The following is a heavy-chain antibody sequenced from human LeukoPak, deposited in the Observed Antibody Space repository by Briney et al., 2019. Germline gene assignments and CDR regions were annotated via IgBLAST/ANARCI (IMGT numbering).Heavy chain of an antibody. D-gene: IGHD3-3*01. CDR3: ARVGSYDFWSGIHYYYGMDV. V-gene: IGHV3-74*01. CDR1: RFTFSSYW. J-gene: IGHJ6*02. Sequence: GGSLRLSCAASRFTFSSYWMHWVRQAPGKGLVWVSRINSDGSSTSYADSVKGRFTISRDNAKNTLYLQMNSLRADDTAVYYCARVGSYDFWSGIHYYYGMDVWGQGTTVTVSS. CDR2: INSDGSST.